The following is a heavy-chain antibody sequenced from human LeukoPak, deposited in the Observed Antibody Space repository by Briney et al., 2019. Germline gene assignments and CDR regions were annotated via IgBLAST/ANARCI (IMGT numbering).Heavy chain of an antibody. Sequence: GGSLRLSCAASGFTFSSYGMHWVRQAPGKGLEWVAFIRYDGSNKYYADSVKGRFTISRDNSKNTLYLQMNSLRAEDTAVYSCAKEDDPLNCSSPSCYYYYYGMDVWGQGTTVTVSS. CDR2: IRYDGSNK. CDR1: GFTFSSYG. CDR3: AKEDDPLNCSSPSCYYYYYGMDV. D-gene: IGHD2-2*01. V-gene: IGHV3-30*02. J-gene: IGHJ6*02.